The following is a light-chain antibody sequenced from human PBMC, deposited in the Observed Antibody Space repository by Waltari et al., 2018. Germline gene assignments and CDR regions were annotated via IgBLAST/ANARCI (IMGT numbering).Light chain of an antibody. Sequence: QSALTQPASVSGSPGQSVTIFCAGTSNDVGGYNSVWWYQGHPGQAPRVIIYDVSDRPSGVSDRFSGSKSGNTASLTISGLQAEDEADYYCSSQSSNDVVLFGGGTKLTVL. CDR3: SSQSSNDVVL. V-gene: IGLV2-14*01. CDR1: SNDVGGYNS. J-gene: IGLJ2*01. CDR2: DVS.